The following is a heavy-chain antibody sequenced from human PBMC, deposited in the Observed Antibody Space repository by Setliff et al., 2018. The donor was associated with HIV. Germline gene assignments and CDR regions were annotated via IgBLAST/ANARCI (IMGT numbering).Heavy chain of an antibody. CDR1: GFSFTNYG. CDR2: ISGSGGST. CDR3: AKHSYDSSGYYYGDGYYFDS. V-gene: IGHV3-23*01. J-gene: IGHJ4*02. Sequence: PGGSLRLSCAASGFSFTNYGMTWVRQAPGKGLEWVSGISGSGGSTYYADSVKGRFTISRDNSKNTLYLQMNSLRAEDTAVYYCAKHSYDSSGYYYGDGYYFDSWGQGTLVTVSS. D-gene: IGHD3-22*01.